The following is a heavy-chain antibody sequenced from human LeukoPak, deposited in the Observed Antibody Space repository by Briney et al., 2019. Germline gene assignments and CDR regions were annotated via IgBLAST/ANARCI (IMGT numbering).Heavy chain of an antibody. CDR1: GGTFSSYA. D-gene: IGHD3-3*01. J-gene: IGHJ6*03. CDR2: IIPIFGTA. V-gene: IGHV1-69*13. CDR3: ARDTTVVWSGPPPYMDV. Sequence: SVKVSCKASGGTFSSYAISWVRQAPGQGLEWMGGIIPIFGTANYAQKFHGRVTITADESTSTAYMELSSLRSEDTAVYYCARDTTVVWSGPPPYMDVWGKGTTVTVSS.